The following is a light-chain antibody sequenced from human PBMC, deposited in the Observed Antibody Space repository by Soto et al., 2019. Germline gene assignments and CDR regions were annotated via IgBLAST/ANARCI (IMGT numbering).Light chain of an antibody. CDR3: QQYNSYWT. CDR1: QSVSSW. V-gene: IGKV1-5*03. J-gene: IGKJ1*01. Sequence: DIQMTQFPSTPASSVEDRVTISWRASQSVSSWVAWYQQKPGKAPKLLIHKASTLESGVPSRFSGSGSGTDFTFTISSLQPDDFATYYCQQYNSYWTFGQGTKVDI. CDR2: KAS.